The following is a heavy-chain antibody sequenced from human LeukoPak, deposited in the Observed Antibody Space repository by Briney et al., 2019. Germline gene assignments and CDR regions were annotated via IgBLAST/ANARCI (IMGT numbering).Heavy chain of an antibody. V-gene: IGHV1-46*01. CDR1: GYTFTSSY. J-gene: IGHJ6*03. CDR3: ARDVGATSDYYYYYMDV. Sequence: ASVKVSCKASGYTFTSSYMHCVRQAPGQGPEWMGIINPSGGSTSYAQKFQGRVTMTRDTSTSTVYMELSSLRSEDTAVYYCARDVGATSDYYYYYMDVWGKGTTVTISS. D-gene: IGHD1-26*01. CDR2: INPSGGST.